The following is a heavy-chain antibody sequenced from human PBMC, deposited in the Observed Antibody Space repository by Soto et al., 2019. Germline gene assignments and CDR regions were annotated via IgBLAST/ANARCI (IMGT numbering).Heavy chain of an antibody. CDR1: GGSIRGSSYY. J-gene: IGHJ1*01. CDR3: ASNSYRT. CDR2: VYYSGST. V-gene: IGHV4-39*01. D-gene: IGHD2-21*01. Sequence: PSETLSLTCTVSGGSIRGSSYYWGWIRQAPGKGLEWIGSVYYSGSTYYNPSLKSRFTVSADTSKNHFSLKLTSVTAADTALYYCASNSYRTWGQGTLVTVSS.